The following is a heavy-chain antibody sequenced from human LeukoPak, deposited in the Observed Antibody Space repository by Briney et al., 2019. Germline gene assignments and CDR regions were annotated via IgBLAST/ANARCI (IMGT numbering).Heavy chain of an antibody. CDR2: ISYDGSNK. CDR3: AREFYYYDSSGYHGRAFDI. J-gene: IGHJ3*02. V-gene: IGHV3-30-3*01. CDR1: GSTFSTYA. D-gene: IGHD3-22*01. Sequence: PGGSLRLSCAASGSTFSTYAMHWVRQAPGKGLEWVAVISYDGSNKYYADSVKGRFTISRDNCKNTLYLQMNSLRAEDTAVYYCAREFYYYDSSGYHGRAFDIWGQGTMVTISS.